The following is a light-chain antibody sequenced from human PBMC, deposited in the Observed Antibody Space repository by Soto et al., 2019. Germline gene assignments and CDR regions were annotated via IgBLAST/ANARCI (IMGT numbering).Light chain of an antibody. J-gene: IGKJ1*01. CDR2: GAS. CDR1: QSVSSNY. Sequence: EIVLKQSPGTLSLSAGERATLSCRASQSVSSNYLAWYQQKPGQAPSLLIYGASRRATGIPDRFSGSGSGTDFTLTIRRLEPEDFAVYYCQQYGSSPPEKTFGQGTKVEIK. V-gene: IGKV3-20*01. CDR3: QQYGSSPPEKT.